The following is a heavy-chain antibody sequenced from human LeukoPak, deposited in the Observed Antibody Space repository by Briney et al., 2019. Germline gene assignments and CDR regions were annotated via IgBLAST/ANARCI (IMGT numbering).Heavy chain of an antibody. CDR1: GGSISSYY. D-gene: IGHD4-23*01. CDR2: IYYSGST. J-gene: IGHJ2*01. CDR3: ARSVVTLYWYFDL. Sequence: PSETLSLTCSVSGGSISSYYWSWIRQPPGKGLEWIGYIYYSGSTNYNPSLKSRVTISLDTSKNQFSLKLSSVTTADTAAYYCARSVVTLYWYFDLWGRGTLVTVSS. V-gene: IGHV4-59*01.